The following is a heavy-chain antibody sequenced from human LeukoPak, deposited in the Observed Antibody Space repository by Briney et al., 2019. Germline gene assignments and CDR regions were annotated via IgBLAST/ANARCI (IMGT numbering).Heavy chain of an antibody. D-gene: IGHD2-21*02. V-gene: IGHV3-23*01. Sequence: PGGSLRLSCAASGFTFSSYAMRWVRQAPGKGLEWVSTIIGSGGSTYYADSVKGRFTISRDNSENTLYLQMNSLRVEDTAVYYCAKGREAFGDCRFDYWGQGTMVTASS. J-gene: IGHJ4*02. CDR2: IIGSGGST. CDR1: GFTFSSYA. CDR3: AKGREAFGDCRFDY.